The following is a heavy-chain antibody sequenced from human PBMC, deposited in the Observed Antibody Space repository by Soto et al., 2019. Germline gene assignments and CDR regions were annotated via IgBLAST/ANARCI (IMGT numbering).Heavy chain of an antibody. CDR2: ISSSSSTI. J-gene: IGHJ2*01. Sequence: GGSLRLSCAASGLTFSSYSMNWVRQAPGKGLEWVSYISSSSSTIYYADSVKGRFTISRDNAKNSLYLQMNSLRDEDTAVYYCARALLGYCSGGSCGYWYFDLWGRGTLVTVSS. D-gene: IGHD2-15*01. CDR3: ARALLGYCSGGSCGYWYFDL. CDR1: GLTFSSYS. V-gene: IGHV3-48*02.